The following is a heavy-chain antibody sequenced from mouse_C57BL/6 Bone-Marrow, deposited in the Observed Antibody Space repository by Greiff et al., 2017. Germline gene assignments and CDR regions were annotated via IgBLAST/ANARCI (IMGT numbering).Heavy chain of an antibody. J-gene: IGHJ1*03. CDR3: ARMDGSSSYWYFDV. CDR1: GYTFTSYW. D-gene: IGHD1-1*01. V-gene: IGHV1-50*01. Sequence: QVQLQQPGAELVKPGASVKLSCKASGYTFTSYWMQWVKQRPGQGLEWIGEIDPSDSYTNYNQKFKGKATLTVDTSSSTAYMQLSSLTSEDSAVYYCARMDGSSSYWYFDVWGTGTTVTVSS. CDR2: IDPSDSYT.